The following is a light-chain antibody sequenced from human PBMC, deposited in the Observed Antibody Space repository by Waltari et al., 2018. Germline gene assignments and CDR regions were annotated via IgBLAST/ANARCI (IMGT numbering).Light chain of an antibody. CDR2: RNT. CDR3: QSYDSGLSGSV. J-gene: IGLJ2*01. CDR1: SSNIGAGYD. V-gene: IGLV1-40*01. Sequence: QSVLTQPPSVSGAPGQRVTISCAGSSSNIGAGYDVNWYHQLPGTAPKLLIFRNTNRPSGVPDRFSGSKSGTSASLAITGLQAEDEAYYYCQSYDSGLSGSVFGGGTKVTVL.